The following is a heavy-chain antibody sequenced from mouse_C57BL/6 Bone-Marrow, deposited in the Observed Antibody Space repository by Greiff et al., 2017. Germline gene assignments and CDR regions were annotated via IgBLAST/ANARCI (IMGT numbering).Heavy chain of an antibody. CDR2: IYPGGGYT. J-gene: IGHJ4*01. D-gene: IGHD1-1*01. CDR1: GYPFTNYW. Sequence: VQLQQSGAELLRPGTSVKMSCKASGYPFTNYWIGWAKQRPGHGLEWIGDIYPGGGYTNYNEKFKGKATLTADKSSSTAYMQFSSLTSEDSAIYYCARWGYYGSSPYYYAMDYWGQGTSGTVSS. CDR3: ARWGYYGSSPYYYAMDY. V-gene: IGHV1-63*01.